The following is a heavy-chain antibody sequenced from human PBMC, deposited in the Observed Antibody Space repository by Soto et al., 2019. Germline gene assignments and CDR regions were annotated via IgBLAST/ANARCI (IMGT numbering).Heavy chain of an antibody. D-gene: IGHD2-2*01. J-gene: IGHJ6*02. V-gene: IGHV1-2*02. CDR3: ARERYQVISDGMDV. CDR2: INPETGGT. Sequence: QVQLVQSGADVKTPGASVRVSCKASGYTFTGYYVHWVREATGQGLEWMGWINPETGGTSYAQKFQGGVTLSRDTSINTAYLELSRLRFDDAAVYFCARERYQVISDGMDVWGQGTTVTVSS. CDR1: GYTFTGYY.